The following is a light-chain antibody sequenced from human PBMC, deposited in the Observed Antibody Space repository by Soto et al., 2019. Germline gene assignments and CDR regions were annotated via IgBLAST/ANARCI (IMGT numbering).Light chain of an antibody. CDR1: QSVSGY. CDR2: DAS. CDR3: QQRSNWPST. V-gene: IGKV3-11*01. Sequence: EIVLTQSRASLYLSPGERATVSCRASQSVSGYLAWYQQKPGQAPRLLMYDASNRATGIPARFSGSGSGTDLTLTISSLEPEDFAVYYGQQRSNWPSTFGGGTKVEIK. J-gene: IGKJ4*01.